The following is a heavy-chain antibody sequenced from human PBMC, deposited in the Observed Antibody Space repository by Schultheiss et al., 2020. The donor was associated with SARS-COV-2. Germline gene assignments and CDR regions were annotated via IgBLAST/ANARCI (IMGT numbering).Heavy chain of an antibody. D-gene: IGHD2-2*01. CDR3: ARGGIFRTTRVVPAATNWFDP. CDR1: GYTFTSYY. Sequence: ASVKVSCKASGYTFTSYYMHWVRQAPGQGLEWMGIINPSGGSTSYAQKFQGRVTMTRDTSTSTVYMELSSLRSEDTAVYYCARGGIFRTTRVVPAATNWFDPWGQGTLVTVSS. CDR2: INPSGGST. J-gene: IGHJ5*02. V-gene: IGHV1-46*03.